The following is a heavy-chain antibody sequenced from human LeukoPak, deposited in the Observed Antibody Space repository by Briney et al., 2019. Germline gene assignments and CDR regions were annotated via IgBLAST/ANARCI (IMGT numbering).Heavy chain of an antibody. CDR3: ARRRSIAARYFDY. D-gene: IGHD6-6*01. J-gene: IGHJ4*02. CDR1: GGSISSYY. CDR2: IYYSGST. V-gene: IGHV4-59*12. Sequence: SETLSLTCTVSGGSISSYYWSWIRQPPGKGLEWIGYIYYSGSTNHNPSLKSRVTISVDTSKNQFSLKLSSVTAADTAVYYCARRRSIAARYFDYWGQGTLVTVSS.